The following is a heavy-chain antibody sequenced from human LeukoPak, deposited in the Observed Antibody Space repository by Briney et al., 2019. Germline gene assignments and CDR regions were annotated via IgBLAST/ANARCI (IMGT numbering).Heavy chain of an antibody. CDR3: ERENSYGLDH. CDR2: IYYSGNT. Sequence: PSETLSLTCTVSGGSISSSSYYWGWIRQPPGKRLEWIGSIYYSGNTYYNPSLKSRVTISVDTSTNQFSLKLSSVTAADTAVYYCERENSYGLDHWGQGTLVTVSS. D-gene: IGHD5-18*01. CDR1: GGSISSSSYY. V-gene: IGHV4-39*07. J-gene: IGHJ4*02.